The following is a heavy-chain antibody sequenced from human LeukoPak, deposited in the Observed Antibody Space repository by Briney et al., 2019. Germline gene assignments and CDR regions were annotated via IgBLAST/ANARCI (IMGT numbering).Heavy chain of an antibody. CDR1: GYSFTSYW. J-gene: IGHJ4*02. CDR3: ARLYYYDSSGYYPFDY. CDR2: IYPGDSDT. Sequence: GESLKISCKGSGYSFTSYWIGWVRQMPGRGLEWMGIIYPGDSDTRYSPSFQGQVTISADKSISTAYLQWSSLKASDTAMYYCARLYYYDSSGYYPFDYWGQGTLVTVSS. V-gene: IGHV5-51*01. D-gene: IGHD3-22*01.